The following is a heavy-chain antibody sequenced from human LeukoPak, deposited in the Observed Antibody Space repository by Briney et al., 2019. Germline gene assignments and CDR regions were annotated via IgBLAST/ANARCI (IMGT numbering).Heavy chain of an antibody. CDR3: AGDRRTSGWYAS. Sequence: SGGSLRLSCAASGFTFSSNWMNWFRQAPGKGLEWVSVVFTTGTTYYADSVKGRFTLSRDTLKNTVYLQMNSLTAEDTALYYCAGDRRTSGWYASWGQGTLVTVSS. J-gene: IGHJ5*01. CDR2: VFTTGTT. CDR1: GFTFSSNW. V-gene: IGHV3-53*01. D-gene: IGHD6-19*01.